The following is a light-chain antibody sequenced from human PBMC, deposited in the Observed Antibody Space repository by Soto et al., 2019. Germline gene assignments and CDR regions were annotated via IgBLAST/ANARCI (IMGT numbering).Light chain of an antibody. CDR3: QQYNGYSL. V-gene: IGKV1-5*03. CDR2: KAS. Sequence: DIQMTQSPSTLSGSVGDRVTITCRASQTISSWLAWYQQKPGKAPKLLIYKASTLKSGVPSRFSGIGYGTEFTLSISSLQPDDFATYYCQQYNGYSLFGQGTKVDIK. CDR1: QTISSW. J-gene: IGKJ1*01.